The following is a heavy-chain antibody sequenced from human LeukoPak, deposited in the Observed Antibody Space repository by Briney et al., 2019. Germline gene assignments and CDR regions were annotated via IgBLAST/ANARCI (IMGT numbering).Heavy chain of an antibody. CDR1: GGTFSSYA. CDR3: ARDKDSSSSRAYYYYYMDV. J-gene: IGHJ6*03. V-gene: IGHV1-69*13. D-gene: IGHD6-6*01. CDR2: IIPIFGTA. Sequence: SVKVSCKASGGTFSSYAISWVRQAPGQGLEWMGGIIPIFGTANYAQKFQGGVTITADESTSTAYMELSSLRSEDTAVYYCARDKDSSSSRAYYYYYMDVWGKGTTVTVSS.